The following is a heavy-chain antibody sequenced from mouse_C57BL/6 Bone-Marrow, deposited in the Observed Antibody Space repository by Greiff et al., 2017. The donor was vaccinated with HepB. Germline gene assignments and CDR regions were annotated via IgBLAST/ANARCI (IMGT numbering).Heavy chain of an antibody. CDR1: GYTFTSYW. J-gene: IGHJ3*01. D-gene: IGHD2-5*01. CDR3: ARSPYSNYVLAWFAY. Sequence: VKLQQPGAELVKPGASVKLSCKASGYTFTSYWMHWVKQRPGQGLEWIGMIHPNSGSTNYNEKFKSKATLTVDKSSSTAYMQLSSLTSEDSAVYYCARSPYSNYVLAWFAYWGQGTLVTVSA. CDR2: IHPNSGST. V-gene: IGHV1-64*01.